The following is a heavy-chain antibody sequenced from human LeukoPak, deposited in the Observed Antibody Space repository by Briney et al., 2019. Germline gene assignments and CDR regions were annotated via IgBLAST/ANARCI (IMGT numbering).Heavy chain of an antibody. CDR2: INWNGGGR. Sequence: GGSLRLSCAASGFNFDDYVMTWVRQAPGKGLEWVSGINWNGGGRGYADSVKGRFTISRDNAQNSLYLQIDSLRAEDTAIYYCARVGYSSSWHSGSAFDIWGQGTMVTVSS. J-gene: IGHJ3*02. CDR1: GFNFDDYV. D-gene: IGHD6-13*01. V-gene: IGHV3-20*04. CDR3: ARVGYSSSWHSGSAFDI.